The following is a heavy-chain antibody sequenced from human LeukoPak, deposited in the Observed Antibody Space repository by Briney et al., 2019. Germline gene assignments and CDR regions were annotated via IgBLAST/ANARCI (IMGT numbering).Heavy chain of an antibody. J-gene: IGHJ3*02. CDR1: GFTFSSYG. Sequence: GSLRPSCAASGFTFSSYGMHWVRQAPGKGLEWVAVISYDGSNKYYADSVKGRFTISRDNSKNTLYLQMNSLRAEDTAVYYCAITPRAFDIWGQGTMVTVSS. CDR2: ISYDGSNK. V-gene: IGHV3-30*03. D-gene: IGHD4-23*01. CDR3: AITPRAFDI.